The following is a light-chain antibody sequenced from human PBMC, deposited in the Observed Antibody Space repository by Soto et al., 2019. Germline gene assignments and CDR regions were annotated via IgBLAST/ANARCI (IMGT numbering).Light chain of an antibody. CDR3: QQYNSYWT. CDR2: KAS. CDR1: QSISNW. Sequence: DIQMTQSPSTLSASVGDRVTITCRASQSISNWLAWYQQKPGKAPKLLIYKASTLESGVPSRFSGSGSGTEFTLTITRLQPEDFATYYCQQYNSYWTFGQGTKVDIK. J-gene: IGKJ1*01. V-gene: IGKV1-5*03.